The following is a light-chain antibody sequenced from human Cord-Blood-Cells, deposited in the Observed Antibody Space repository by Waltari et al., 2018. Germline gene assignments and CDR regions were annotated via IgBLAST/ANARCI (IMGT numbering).Light chain of an antibody. V-gene: IGLV2-11*01. CDR1: SSDVGGHNY. CDR3: CSYAGSYTWV. J-gene: IGLJ3*02. Sequence: QSALPQPRSVSGSPGQSVTISCPGTSSDVGGHNYVSWYQQHPGTAPTLMIYDVSKRPSGVPDRFSGSKSGNTASLTISGLQAEDEADYYCCSYAGSYTWVFGGGTKLTVL. CDR2: DVS.